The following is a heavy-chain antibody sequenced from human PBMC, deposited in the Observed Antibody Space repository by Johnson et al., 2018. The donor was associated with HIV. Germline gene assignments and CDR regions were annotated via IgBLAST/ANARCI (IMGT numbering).Heavy chain of an antibody. Sequence: QVQLVESGGGVVQPGRSLRLSCAASGFTFSSYAMHWVRQPPGKGLEWVAVISYDGSNKYYADSVKGRFTISRDNSKNTLYLQMNSLRAEDTAVYYCARDRVPAAIGLAYRGAFDIWGQGTMVTVSS. V-gene: IGHV3-30*04. J-gene: IGHJ3*02. CDR2: ISYDGSNK. D-gene: IGHD2-2*02. CDR1: GFTFSSYA. CDR3: ARDRVPAAIGLAYRGAFDI.